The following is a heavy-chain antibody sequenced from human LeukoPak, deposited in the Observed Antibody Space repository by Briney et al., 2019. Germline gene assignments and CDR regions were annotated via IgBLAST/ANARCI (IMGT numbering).Heavy chain of an antibody. V-gene: IGHV4-34*01. J-gene: IGHJ3*02. CDR3: ARQSYDYVWGSYRQGAFDI. D-gene: IGHD3-16*02. CDR2: INHSGST. CDR1: GGSFSGYY. Sequence: SETLSLTCAVYGGSFSGYYWSWIRQPPGKGLEWIGEINHSGSTNYNPSLKSRVTISVDTSKNQFSLKLSSVTAADTAVYYCARQSYDYVWGSYRQGAFDIWGQGTMVTVSS.